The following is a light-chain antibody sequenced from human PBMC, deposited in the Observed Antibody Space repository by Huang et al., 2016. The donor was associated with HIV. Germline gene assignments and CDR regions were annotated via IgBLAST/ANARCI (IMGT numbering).Light chain of an antibody. CDR1: QGISNS. CDR2: AAS. CDR3: QQYYSTPQT. J-gene: IGKJ1*01. Sequence: DIQMTQSPSSLSASVGDRATITCRASQGISNSLAWYQQKPGKAPKLLLYAASRLESGVPSRFSCSGSGTDYTLTISSLQPEVFATYYCQQYYSTPQTFGQGTKVEIK. V-gene: IGKV1-NL1*01.